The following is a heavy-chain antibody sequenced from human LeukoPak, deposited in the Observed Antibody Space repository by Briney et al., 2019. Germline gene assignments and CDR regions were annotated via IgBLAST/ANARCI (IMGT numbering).Heavy chain of an antibody. Sequence: ASVKVSCKASGGTFSSYAISWVRQAPGQGLEWMGRIIPILGIANYAQKFQGRVTITADKSTSTAYMELSSLRSEDTAVYYCARSIIAVAGKDAFDIWGQGTMVTVSS. V-gene: IGHV1-69*04. CDR2: IIPILGIA. CDR3: ARSIIAVAGKDAFDI. J-gene: IGHJ3*02. D-gene: IGHD6-19*01. CDR1: GGTFSSYA.